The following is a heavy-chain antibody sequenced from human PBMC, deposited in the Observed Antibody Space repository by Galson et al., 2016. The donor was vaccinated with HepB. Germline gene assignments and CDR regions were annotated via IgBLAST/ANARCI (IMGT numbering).Heavy chain of an antibody. CDR2: ISGSGGNT. D-gene: IGHD1-26*01. CDR3: AGSYSGRKGASDI. J-gene: IGHJ3*02. CDR1: GFTFTSFA. V-gene: IGHV3-23*01. Sequence: SLRLSCAASGFTFTSFAMNWFRQAPGKGLEWVSGISGSGGNTYFADSVKGRFTISRDNSKNTVDLQMNSLRAEDTAVYYCAGSYSGRKGASDIWGLGTMVTVSS.